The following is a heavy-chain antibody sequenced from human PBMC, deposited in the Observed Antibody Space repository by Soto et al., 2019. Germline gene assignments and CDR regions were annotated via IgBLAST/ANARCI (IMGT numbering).Heavy chain of an antibody. CDR3: ARMAFASGGPYYYYMDV. Sequence: ASVKVSCKASGYTFTSYAMHWVRQAPGQRLEWMGWINAGNGNTKYSQKFQGRVTITRDTSASTAYMELSSLRSEDTAVYYCARMAFASGGPYYYYMDVWGKGTTVTVSS. J-gene: IGHJ6*03. D-gene: IGHD3-10*01. CDR1: GYTFTSYA. V-gene: IGHV1-3*01. CDR2: INAGNGNT.